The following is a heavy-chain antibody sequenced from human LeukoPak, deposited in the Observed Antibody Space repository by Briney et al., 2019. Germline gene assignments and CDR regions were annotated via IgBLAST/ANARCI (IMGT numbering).Heavy chain of an antibody. J-gene: IGHJ6*04. D-gene: IGHD3-3*01. V-gene: IGHV3-15*01. CDR1: GFTFSNAW. CDR2: IKSKTDGGTT. Sequence: GGSLRLSCAASGFTFSNAWMNWVRQAPGKGLEWVGRIKSKTDGGTTDYAAPVKGRFTISRADSKNTLYLQMNSLKTEDTAVYYCTTRYYDFWSGYLMDVWGKGTTVTVSS. CDR3: TTRYYDFWSGYLMDV.